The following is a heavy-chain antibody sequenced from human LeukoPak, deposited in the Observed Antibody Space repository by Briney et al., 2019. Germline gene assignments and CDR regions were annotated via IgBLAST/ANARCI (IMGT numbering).Heavy chain of an antibody. J-gene: IGHJ4*02. CDR1: GFTFSSYW. CDR2: IKQDGSEK. Sequence: PGGSLRLSCAAPGFTFSSYWMSWVRQAPGKGLEWVANIKQDGSEKYYVDSVKGRFTISRDNAKNSLYLQMNSLRAEDTAVYYCARDYGLPGRYDSSGYYYDYWGQGTLVTVSS. V-gene: IGHV3-7*01. D-gene: IGHD3-22*01. CDR3: ARDYGLPGRYDSSGYYYDY.